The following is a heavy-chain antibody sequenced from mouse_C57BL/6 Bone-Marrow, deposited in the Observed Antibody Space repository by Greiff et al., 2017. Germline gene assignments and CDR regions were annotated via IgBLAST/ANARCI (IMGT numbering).Heavy chain of an antibody. CDR2: ISNLAYSI. CDR1: GFTFSDYG. J-gene: IGHJ1*03. D-gene: IGHD1-1*01. V-gene: IGHV5-15*01. CDR3: ARDYGSPWYFDV. Sequence: EVKLVESGGGLVQPGGSLKLSCAASGFTFSDYGMAWVRQAPRKGPEWVAFISNLAYSIYYADTVTGRFTISRENAKNTLYLEMSSLRSEDTAVYYCARDYGSPWYFDVWGTGTTVTVSS.